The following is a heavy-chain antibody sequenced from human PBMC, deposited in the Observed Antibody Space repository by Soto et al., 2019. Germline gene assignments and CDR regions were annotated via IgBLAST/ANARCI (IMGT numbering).Heavy chain of an antibody. CDR3: ARGQHYDFWSGYYYYYYGMDV. V-gene: IGHV1-8*01. D-gene: IGHD3-3*01. CDR2: MNPNSGNT. CDR1: GDTFTSYD. J-gene: IGHJ6*02. Sequence: ASVKVSCKASGDTFTSYDINWVRQATGQGLEWMGWMNPNSGNTAYAQKFQGRVTMTRNTSISTAYMELSSLRSEDTAVYYCARGQHYDFWSGYYYYYYGMDVWGQGTTVTVSS.